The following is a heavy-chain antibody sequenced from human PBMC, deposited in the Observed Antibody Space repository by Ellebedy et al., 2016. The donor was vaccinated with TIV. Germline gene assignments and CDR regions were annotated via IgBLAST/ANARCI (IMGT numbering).Heavy chain of an antibody. J-gene: IGHJ6*02. CDR1: GFTFSSYA. CDR3: APYYDSSGYYPSGGMDV. Sequence: GESLKISXAASGFTFSSYAMSWVRQAPGKGLEWVSAISGSGGSTYYADSVKGRFTISRDNSKNTLYLQMNSLRAEDTAVYYCAPYYDSSGYYPSGGMDVWGQGTTVTVSS. D-gene: IGHD3-22*01. CDR2: ISGSGGST. V-gene: IGHV3-23*01.